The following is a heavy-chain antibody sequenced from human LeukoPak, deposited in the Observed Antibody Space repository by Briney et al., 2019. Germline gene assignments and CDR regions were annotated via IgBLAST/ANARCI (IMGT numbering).Heavy chain of an antibody. D-gene: IGHD5-18*01. CDR3: ARTRGYNYGYSDD. CDR1: GFTFSSYN. J-gene: IGHJ4*02. Sequence: PGGSLRLSCAASGFTFSSYNMNWVRQAPGKGLEWVSYICGCSAVIDYADSVKGRFTISRDNAKNSLYLQMNSLRGEDTAVYYCARTRGYNYGYSDDWGQGTLVTVSS. V-gene: IGHV3-48*01. CDR2: ICGCSAVI.